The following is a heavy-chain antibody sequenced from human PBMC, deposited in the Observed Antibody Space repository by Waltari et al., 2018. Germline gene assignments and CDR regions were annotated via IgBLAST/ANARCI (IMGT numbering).Heavy chain of an antibody. D-gene: IGHD3-22*01. Sequence: EVQLVESGGGLVQPGGSLRLSCAASGFTFSSYWMSWVRQAPGKGLEWVANIKQDGSEKYYVDSVKGRFTISRDNAKNSLYLQMNSLRAEDTAVYYCARDERRAIVVEGLDYWGQGTLVTVSS. CDR3: ARDERRAIVVEGLDY. J-gene: IGHJ4*02. CDR1: GFTFSSYW. V-gene: IGHV3-7*01. CDR2: IKQDGSEK.